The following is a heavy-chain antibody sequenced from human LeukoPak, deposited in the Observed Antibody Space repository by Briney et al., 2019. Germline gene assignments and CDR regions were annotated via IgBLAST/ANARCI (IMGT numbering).Heavy chain of an antibody. Sequence: PSETLSLTCTVSGGSINSDSYYWGWIRQPPGKGLEWIGTVYYSGTTYYNPSLESRLTMSVDTSKNQFSLKLSSVTAADTAVYYCAGFGDHMAAFDYWGQGTLVTVSS. CDR3: AGFGDHMAAFDY. V-gene: IGHV4-39*01. D-gene: IGHD3-10*01. CDR1: GGSINSDSYY. CDR2: VYYSGTT. J-gene: IGHJ4*02.